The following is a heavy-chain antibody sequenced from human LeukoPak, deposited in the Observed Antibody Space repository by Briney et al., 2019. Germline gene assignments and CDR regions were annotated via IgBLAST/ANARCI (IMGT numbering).Heavy chain of an antibody. CDR2: INHSGST. J-gene: IGHJ4*02. V-gene: IGHV4-34*01. CDR3: ARDGYSGSDAL. CDR1: GGSFSGRY. Sequence: SETLSLTCAVYGGSFSGRYWSWIRQPPGKGLEWIGEINHSGSTNYNPSLKSRVTISVDTSKNQFSLKLTSVTAADTAVYYCARDGYSGSDALWGQGTLVTVSS. D-gene: IGHD5-12*01.